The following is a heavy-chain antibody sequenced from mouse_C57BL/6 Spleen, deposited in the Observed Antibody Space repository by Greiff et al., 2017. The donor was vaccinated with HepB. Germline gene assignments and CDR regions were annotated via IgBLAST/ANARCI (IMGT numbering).Heavy chain of an antibody. J-gene: IGHJ4*01. Sequence: VQLQQPGAELVKPGASVKMSCKASGYTFTSYWITWVKQRPGQGLEWIGDIYPGSGSTNYNEKFKSKATLTVDTSSSTAYMQLSSLTSEDSAVYFCARRDYSGQYYYAMDYWGQGTSVTVSS. V-gene: IGHV1-55*01. CDR2: IYPGSGST. CDR3: ARRDYSGQYYYAMDY. D-gene: IGHD1-1*01. CDR1: GYTFTSYW.